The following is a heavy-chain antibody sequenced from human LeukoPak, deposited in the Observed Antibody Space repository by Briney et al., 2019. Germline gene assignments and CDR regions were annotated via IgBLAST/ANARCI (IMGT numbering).Heavy chain of an antibody. CDR1: GGSISGSY. CDR3: ARSYDSSGYYFDY. D-gene: IGHD3-22*01. Sequence: SETLSLTCTVSGGSISGSYWSWIRQPPGKGLEWIGYIYYIGSTNYNPSLKSRVTMSVDTSKNQFSLKLSSVTAADKAVYYCARSYDSSGYYFDYWGQGTLVTVSS. J-gene: IGHJ4*02. V-gene: IGHV4-59*12. CDR2: IYYIGST.